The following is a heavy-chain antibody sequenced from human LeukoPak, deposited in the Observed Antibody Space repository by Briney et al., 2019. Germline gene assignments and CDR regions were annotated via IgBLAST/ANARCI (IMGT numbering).Heavy chain of an antibody. Sequence: ASVKVSCTVSGYTLTELSMHWVRQAPGKGLEWMGGFDPEDGETIYAQKFQGRVTVTEDTSTDTAYMELSSLRSENTAVYYCATGPTWDSSGYYYSRCAFDIWGQGTMVTVSS. CDR3: ATGPTWDSSGYYYSRCAFDI. V-gene: IGHV1-24*01. CDR1: GYTLTELS. CDR2: FDPEDGET. J-gene: IGHJ3*02. D-gene: IGHD3-22*01.